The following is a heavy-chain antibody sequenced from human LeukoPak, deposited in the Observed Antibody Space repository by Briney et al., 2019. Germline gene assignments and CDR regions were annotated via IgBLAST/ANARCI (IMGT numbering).Heavy chain of an antibody. CDR3: AKGGSGSYAYFDY. V-gene: IGHV3-30-3*01. Sequence: PGRSLRLSCAASGFTFSSYAMHWVRQAPGKGLEWVAVISYDGSNKYYADSVKGRFTISRDNSKNTLYLQMNSLRAEDTAVYYCAKGGSGSYAYFDYWGQGTLVTVSS. CDR1: GFTFSSYA. J-gene: IGHJ4*02. D-gene: IGHD3-10*01. CDR2: ISYDGSNK.